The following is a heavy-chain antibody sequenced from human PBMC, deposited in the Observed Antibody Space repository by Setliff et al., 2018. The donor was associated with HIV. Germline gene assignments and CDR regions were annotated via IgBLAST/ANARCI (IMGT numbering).Heavy chain of an antibody. D-gene: IGHD3-10*01. V-gene: IGHV4-4*07. J-gene: IGHJ5*02. CDR3: ASGGPLGWVRGVSNWFDP. Sequence: PSETLSLTCTVSGGSISSYYWSWIRQPAGKGLEWIGRIYTSGSTNYNPSLKSRVTMSIDTSKNQFSLKLSSVTAADTAVYYCASGGPLGWVRGVSNWFDPWGQGTRVTVSS. CDR1: GGSISSYY. CDR2: IYTSGST.